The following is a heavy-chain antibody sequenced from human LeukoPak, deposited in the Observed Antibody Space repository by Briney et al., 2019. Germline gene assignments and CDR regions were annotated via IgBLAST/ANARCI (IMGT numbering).Heavy chain of an antibody. D-gene: IGHD1-26*01. Sequence: PGGSLRLSCAASGFTVSSNYMSWVRQAPGKGLEWVSYISSSGSTIYYADSVKGRFTISRDNAKNSLYLQMNSLRAEDTAVYYCGRFPLGGATGDDYWGQGTLVTVSS. CDR2: ISSSGSTI. V-gene: IGHV3-11*04. CDR3: GRFPLGGATGDDY. CDR1: GFTVSSNY. J-gene: IGHJ4*02.